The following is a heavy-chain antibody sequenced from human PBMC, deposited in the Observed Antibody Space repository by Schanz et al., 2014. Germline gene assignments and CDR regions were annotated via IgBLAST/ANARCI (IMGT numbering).Heavy chain of an antibody. CDR3: AKGLGTRSNNFDY. V-gene: IGHV3-7*01. CDR1: GFTFSTYW. CDR2: IKQDGSEK. J-gene: IGHJ4*02. D-gene: IGHD6-13*01. Sequence: EVQLVESGGGLVQPGGSLKLSCAASGFTFSTYWMSWVRQAPGKGLEWVANIKQDGSEKYYVDSVKGRFTISRDNAKNSLFLQMKSLRAEDTAVYYCAKGLGTRSNNFDYWGQGTLVTVSS.